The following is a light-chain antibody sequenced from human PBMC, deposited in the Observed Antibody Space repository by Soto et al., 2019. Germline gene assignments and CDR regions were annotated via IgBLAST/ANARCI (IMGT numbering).Light chain of an antibody. Sequence: EIVLTQSPGTLSLSPGERATLSCRASQSVSNNYLAWYQQKPGQAPRLLIYGASSRATGIPDTFSGSGSGTDFTLTISRLAPEDFAVYYCQQYGSSPETFGQGTKVDIK. V-gene: IGKV3-20*01. CDR3: QQYGSSPET. CDR1: QSVSNNY. J-gene: IGKJ1*01. CDR2: GAS.